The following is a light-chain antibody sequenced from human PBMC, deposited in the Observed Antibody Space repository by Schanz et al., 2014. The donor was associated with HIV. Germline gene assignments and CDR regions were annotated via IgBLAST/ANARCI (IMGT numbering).Light chain of an antibody. J-gene: IGLJ3*02. CDR3: NSYAGKNWV. V-gene: IGLV2-8*01. Sequence: QSALTQPPSASGSPGQSVTISCTGTTSDIGGYNYVSWYQQHPDKAPQLLIYEVNMRPSGVPDRFSGSKSGNTASLTVSGLQAEDEADYYCNSYAGKNWVFGGGTKLTVL. CDR1: TSDIGGYNY. CDR2: EVN.